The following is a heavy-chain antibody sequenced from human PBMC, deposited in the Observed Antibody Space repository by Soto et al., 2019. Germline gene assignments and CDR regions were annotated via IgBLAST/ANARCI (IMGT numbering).Heavy chain of an antibody. J-gene: IGHJ4*02. CDR1: GGSISSSSYY. Sequence: QLQLQESGPGLVKPSETLSLTCTVSGGSISSSSYYWGWIRQPPGKGLEWIGSIYYSGSTYYNPSLKSRVTISVDTSKNQFSLKLSSVTAADTAVYYCARHLSSGWPRSKEKPYYFDYWGQGTLVTVSS. CDR2: IYYSGST. CDR3: ARHLSSGWPRSKEKPYYFDY. D-gene: IGHD6-19*01. V-gene: IGHV4-39*01.